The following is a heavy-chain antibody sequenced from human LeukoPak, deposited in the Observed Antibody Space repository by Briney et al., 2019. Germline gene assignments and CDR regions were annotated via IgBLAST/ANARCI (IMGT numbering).Heavy chain of an antibody. J-gene: IGHJ4*02. CDR3: ARSSRYFDWLLDDY. V-gene: IGHV4-39*01. CDR2: IYYSGST. D-gene: IGHD3-9*01. CDR1: GGSISSSSYY. Sequence: SETLSLTCTVSGGSISSSSYYWGWIRHPPGKGLEWIGSIYYSGSTYYNPSLKSRVTISVDTSKNQFSLKLSSVTAADTAVYYCARSSRYFDWLLDDYWGQGTLVTVSS.